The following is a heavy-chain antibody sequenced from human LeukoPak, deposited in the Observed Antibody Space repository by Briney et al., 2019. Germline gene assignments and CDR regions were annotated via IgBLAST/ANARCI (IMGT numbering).Heavy chain of an antibody. CDR2: ITSSSSYI. J-gene: IGHJ4*02. CDR3: ARDLSGSYGNY. Sequence: GGSLRLSCAASGFTFSTYSMNWVRQAPGKGLEWVSSITSSSSYIYYADSVKGRFTISRDNAKNSLYLQMNSLRAEDTAVYYCARDLSGSYGNYWGQGTLVTVSS. CDR1: GFTFSTYS. D-gene: IGHD1-26*01. V-gene: IGHV3-21*01.